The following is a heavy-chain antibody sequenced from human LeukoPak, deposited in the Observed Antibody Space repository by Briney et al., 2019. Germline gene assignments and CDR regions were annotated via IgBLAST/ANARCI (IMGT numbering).Heavy chain of an antibody. Sequence: GGSLRLSCAASGFTFSSYAMSWVRLAPGKGLEWVSAISGSGGSTYYADSVKGRFTISRDNSKNTLYLQMNSLRAEDTAVYYCAKEEISSSIPLITAFDIWGQGTMATVSS. CDR3: AKEEISSSIPLITAFDI. J-gene: IGHJ3*02. V-gene: IGHV3-23*01. CDR2: ISGSGGST. CDR1: GFTFSSYA. D-gene: IGHD6-13*01.